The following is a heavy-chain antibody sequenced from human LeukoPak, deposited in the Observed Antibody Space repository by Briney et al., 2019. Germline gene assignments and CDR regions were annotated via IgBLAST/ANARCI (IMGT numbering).Heavy chain of an antibody. CDR2: IYYSGST. D-gene: IGHD3-16*01. CDR3: AKDFRRGGPFDY. V-gene: IGHV4-59*01. J-gene: IGHJ4*02. Sequence: SETLSLTCTVSGGSISSYYWSWIRQPPGKGLEWIGYIYYSGSTNYNPSLKSRVTISVDTSKNQFSLRLSSVTAADTAVYYCAKDFRRGGPFDYWGQGTLVTVSS. CDR1: GGSISSYY.